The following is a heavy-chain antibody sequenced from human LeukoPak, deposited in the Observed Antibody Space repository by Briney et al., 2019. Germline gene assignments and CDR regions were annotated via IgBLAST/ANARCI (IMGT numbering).Heavy chain of an antibody. CDR2: IYDSGST. Sequence: SETLSLTCTVSGGSISSYCWSWIRQPPGKVLEWIGYIYDSGSTNYNPSLKSRVTISIDTSKNQFSLKLSSVTAADTAVYYCARHDPSGSYSLSDYWGQGTLVTVSS. D-gene: IGHD3-10*01. J-gene: IGHJ4*02. CDR3: ARHDPSGSYSLSDY. V-gene: IGHV4-59*08. CDR1: GGSISSYC.